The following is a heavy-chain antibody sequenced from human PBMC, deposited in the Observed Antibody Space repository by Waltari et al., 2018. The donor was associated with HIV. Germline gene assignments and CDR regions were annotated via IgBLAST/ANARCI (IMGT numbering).Heavy chain of an antibody. CDR1: GFSLSTSAVG. CDR2: IYWNDDK. J-gene: IGHJ4*02. V-gene: IGHV2-5*01. CDR3: ARHDFWSGYYRGVFDY. D-gene: IGHD3-3*01. Sequence: QITLKESGPTLVKPPQTLTLTCTFSGFSLSTSAVGVGWIRPPPGKALEWLALIYWNDDKRYSPSLKSRLTITKDTSKNQVVLTMTNMDPVDTATYYCARHDFWSGYYRGVFDYWGQGTLVTVSS.